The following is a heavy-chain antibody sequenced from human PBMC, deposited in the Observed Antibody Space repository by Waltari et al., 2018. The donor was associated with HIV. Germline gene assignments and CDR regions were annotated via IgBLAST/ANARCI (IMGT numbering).Heavy chain of an antibody. CDR3: VREGRSSTAWYYFEF. CDR2: IIPIPGTA. D-gene: IGHD6-19*01. J-gene: IGHJ4*02. V-gene: IGHV1-69*11. CDR1: ADTFSSYG. Sequence: QVQLVQSGAEVKKPGSSVKVSCKASADTFSSYGINWVRKAPGQGLDGIGGIIPIPGTAIYEQMFQDRVTITADEYTTTAYMDLRSLRSEDTAVYYCVREGRSSTAWYYFEFWGQGTLVTVSS.